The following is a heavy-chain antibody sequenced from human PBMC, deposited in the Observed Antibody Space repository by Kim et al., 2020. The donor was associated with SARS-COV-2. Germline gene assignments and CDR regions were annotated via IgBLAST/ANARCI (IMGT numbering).Heavy chain of an antibody. D-gene: IGHD2-2*01. V-gene: IGHV3-48*03. CDR2: ISSSGSTI. CDR1: GFTFSSYE. Sequence: GGSLRLSCAASGFTFSSYEMNWVRQAPGKGLEWVSYISSSGSTIYYADSVKGRFTISRDNAKNSLYLQMNSLRAEDTAVYYCAREWVYCSSTSCYGGYGMDVWGQGTTVTVSS. J-gene: IGHJ6*02. CDR3: AREWVYCSSTSCYGGYGMDV.